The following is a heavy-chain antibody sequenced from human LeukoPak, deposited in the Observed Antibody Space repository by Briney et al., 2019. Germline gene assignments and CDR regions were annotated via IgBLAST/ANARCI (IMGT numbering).Heavy chain of an antibody. Sequence: SETLSLTCTVSGGSISSYYWSWIRQPPGKGLEWIGYIYYSGSTNYNPSLKSRVTISVDTSKNQFSLKLSSVTAADTAVYYCAREMYYYGSGSYPDAFDIWGQGTMVTVSS. CDR1: GGSISSYY. V-gene: IGHV4-59*01. D-gene: IGHD3-10*01. CDR2: IYYSGST. J-gene: IGHJ3*02. CDR3: AREMYYYGSGSYPDAFDI.